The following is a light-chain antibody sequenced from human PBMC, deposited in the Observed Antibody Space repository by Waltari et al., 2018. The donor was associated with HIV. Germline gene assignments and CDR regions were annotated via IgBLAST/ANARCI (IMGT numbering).Light chain of an antibody. CDR2: KAS. Sequence: DIQMTQSPSTLSASVADRVTITCRASQSISNWLAWYQQKPGQAPKLLIYKASGLEDGVPSRFSGSGSGTEFTLTISSLQPDDFATYYCQQYHSYSFTFGPGTKVDFK. V-gene: IGKV1-5*03. CDR3: QQYHSYSFT. CDR1: QSISNW. J-gene: IGKJ3*01.